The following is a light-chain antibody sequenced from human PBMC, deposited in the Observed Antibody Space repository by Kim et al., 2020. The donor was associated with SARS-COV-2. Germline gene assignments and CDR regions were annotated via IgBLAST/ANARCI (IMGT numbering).Light chain of an antibody. CDR3: QQSDYFPFN. CDR2: AAS. Sequence: ASVGDRVTITCRASQGIRYWLAWYQQKPGKAPKLLIYAASSLESGVPSRFSGSGSGTEFTLTISSVQPEDFATYYCQQSDYFPFNFGGGTKVDIK. J-gene: IGKJ4*01. CDR1: QGIRYW. V-gene: IGKV1-12*02.